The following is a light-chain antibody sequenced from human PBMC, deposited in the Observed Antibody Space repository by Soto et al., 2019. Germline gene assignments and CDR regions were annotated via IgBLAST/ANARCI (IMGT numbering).Light chain of an antibody. Sequence: QSVLTHPASVSGSPGQSITISCTGTSSDVGGYNYVSWYQQHPGKAPKLMIYDVSNRPSGVSNRFSGSKSGNTAPLTISGLQAEDEADYYCSSYTSSSTEVFGTGTKVTVL. V-gene: IGLV2-14*01. CDR2: DVS. CDR1: SSDVGGYNY. CDR3: SSYTSSSTEV. J-gene: IGLJ1*01.